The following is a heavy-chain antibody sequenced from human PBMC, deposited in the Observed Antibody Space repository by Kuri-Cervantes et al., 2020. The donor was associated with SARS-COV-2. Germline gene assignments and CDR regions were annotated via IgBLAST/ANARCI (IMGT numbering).Heavy chain of an antibody. J-gene: IGHJ4*02. CDR2: IIPIFGTI. Sequence: SVKVSCKASGYTFTSYAFSWVRQAPGQGLEWMGGIIPIFGTIRYEQRFQGRLTIAADENTNTAYMELSSLRSEDTAIYYCAKFRAGAVATGPDDLDYWGQGTQVTDSS. CDR3: AKFRAGAVATGPDDLDY. D-gene: IGHD6-19*01. V-gene: IGHV1-69*13. CDR1: GYTFTSYA.